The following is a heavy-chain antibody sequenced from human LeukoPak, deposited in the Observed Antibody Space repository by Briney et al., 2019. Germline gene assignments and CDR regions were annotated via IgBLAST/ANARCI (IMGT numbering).Heavy chain of an antibody. CDR1: GGSISSGDYY. CDR2: TYYSGST. Sequence: PSETLSLTCTVSGGSISSGDYYWSWIRQPPGKGLEWIGYTYYSGSTYYNPSLKSRVTISVDTCKNQFSLKLSSVTAADTAVYYCARDPLVVVAATRYYYYGMDVWGKGTTVTVSS. CDR3: ARDPLVVVAATRYYYYGMDV. J-gene: IGHJ6*04. D-gene: IGHD2-15*01. V-gene: IGHV4-30-4*01.